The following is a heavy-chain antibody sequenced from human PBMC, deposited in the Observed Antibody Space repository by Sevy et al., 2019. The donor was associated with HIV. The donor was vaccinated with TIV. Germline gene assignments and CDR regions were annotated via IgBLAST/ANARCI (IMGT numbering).Heavy chain of an antibody. D-gene: IGHD6-19*01. Sequence: LSLTCAASGFTFSSYSMNWVRQAPGKGLEWVSSISSSSSYIYYADSVKGRFTISRDNAKNSLYLQMNSLRAEDTAVYYCARGSYSSGWYYFDYWGQGTLVTVSS. CDR2: ISSSSSYI. V-gene: IGHV3-21*01. CDR3: ARGSYSSGWYYFDY. CDR1: GFTFSSYS. J-gene: IGHJ4*02.